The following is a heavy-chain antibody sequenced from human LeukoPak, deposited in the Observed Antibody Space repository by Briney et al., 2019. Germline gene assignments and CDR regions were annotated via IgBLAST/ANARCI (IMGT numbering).Heavy chain of an antibody. CDR2: MYHTGST. J-gene: IGHJ5*02. CDR3: ARVTSRLGWFDP. Sequence: PSETLSLTCTVSGYSMSSGYYWGWIRQPPGRGLEWIGSMYHTGSTYYNPSLKSRVTISVDTSKNQFSLKLSSVTAADTAVYYCARVTSRLGWFDPWGQGTLVTVSS. V-gene: IGHV4-38-2*02. CDR1: GYSMSSGYY. D-gene: IGHD1-14*01.